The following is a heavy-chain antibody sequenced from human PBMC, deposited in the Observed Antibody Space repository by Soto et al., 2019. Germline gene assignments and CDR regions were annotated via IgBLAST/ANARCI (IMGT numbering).Heavy chain of an antibody. CDR2: ISAYNGNT. D-gene: IGHD2-2*01. V-gene: IGHV1-18*01. CDR3: ARGYCSSTSCYFRWFDP. Sequence: ASVKVSCKGSGYTFTSYCISWVRQAPGQGLEWMGWISAYNGNTNYAQKLQGRVTMTTGTSTSTAYMELRSLRSDDTAVYYCARGYCSSTSCYFRWFDPWGQGTLVTVSS. CDR1: GYTFTSYC. J-gene: IGHJ5*02.